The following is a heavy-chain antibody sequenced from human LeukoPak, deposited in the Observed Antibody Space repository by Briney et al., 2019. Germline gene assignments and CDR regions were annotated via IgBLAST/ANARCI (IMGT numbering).Heavy chain of an antibody. CDR1: DVSMSSSTYY. D-gene: IGHD4-17*01. Sequence: PSETLSLTCTASDVSMSSSTYYWGWIRQPPGEGLEWIGSIYHSGNTYYNSSLKSRVTISVDTSKNQFSLKLSSVTAADTAVYYCARYGEYSFDYWGQGTLVTVSS. CDR3: ARYGEYSFDY. V-gene: IGHV4-39*01. J-gene: IGHJ4*02. CDR2: IYHSGNT.